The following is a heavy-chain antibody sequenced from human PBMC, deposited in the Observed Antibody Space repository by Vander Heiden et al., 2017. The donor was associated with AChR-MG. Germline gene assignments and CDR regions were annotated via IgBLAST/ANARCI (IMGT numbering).Heavy chain of an antibody. J-gene: IGHJ4*02. Sequence: VQLVESGGGVLQPGRSLRLSWAASGFTFSSYAMHWVRQAPAKGLEWVAVISYDGSNKYYADSVKGRFTISRDNSKNTLYLQMNSLRAEYTAVYYCARGTGGLDYWGQGTLVTVSS. V-gene: IGHV3-30-3*01. CDR3: ARGTGGLDY. CDR1: GFTFSSYA. D-gene: IGHD2-8*02. CDR2: ISYDGSNK.